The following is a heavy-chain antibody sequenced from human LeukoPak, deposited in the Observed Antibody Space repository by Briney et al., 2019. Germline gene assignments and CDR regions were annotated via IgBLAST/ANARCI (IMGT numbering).Heavy chain of an antibody. Sequence: ASVKVSCKASGYTFTSYDINWVRQGTGQGLEWMGWMNPNSGNTGYAQKFQGRVTMARNTSIRTTYMELSSLRSEDTAVYYCARGLFYPVRGVIKTWRYNWFDPWGQGTLVTVSS. J-gene: IGHJ5*02. D-gene: IGHD3-10*01. CDR3: ARGLFYPVRGVIKTWRYNWFDP. CDR2: MNPNSGNT. CDR1: GYTFTSYD. V-gene: IGHV1-8*01.